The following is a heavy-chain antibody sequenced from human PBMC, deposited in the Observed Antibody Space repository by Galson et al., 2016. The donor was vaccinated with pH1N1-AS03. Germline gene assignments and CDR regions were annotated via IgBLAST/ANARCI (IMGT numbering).Heavy chain of an antibody. CDR1: AYTFANYW. D-gene: IGHD6-19*01. CDR3: ARRISVTGREFDS. V-gene: IGHV5-51*01. J-gene: IGHJ5*01. CDR2: MYPANFDT. Sequence: QPGAEVKKPGESLKISCKASAYTFANYWIVWVRQMPGKGLEWMGIMYPANFDTRYSPSFQGHVTISADTSINTAYLQWSSLRASDTAMYYCARRISVTGREFDSWGQGTLVTVSS.